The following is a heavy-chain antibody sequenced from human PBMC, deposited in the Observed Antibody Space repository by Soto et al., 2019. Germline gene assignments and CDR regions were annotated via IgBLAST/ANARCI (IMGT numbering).Heavy chain of an antibody. CDR3: ARDVYTGPFDY. CDR1: GYRFTSYW. D-gene: IGHD1-20*01. J-gene: IGHJ4*02. CDR2: IYPGDSDT. V-gene: IGHV5-51*01. Sequence: GDALKISCQGSGYRFTSYWIGWVRQTPGKGLEWMGMIYPGDSDTRYSPSFQGQVTISVDTSKNQFSLKLSSVTAADTAVYYCARDVYTGPFDYWGQGTLVTVSS.